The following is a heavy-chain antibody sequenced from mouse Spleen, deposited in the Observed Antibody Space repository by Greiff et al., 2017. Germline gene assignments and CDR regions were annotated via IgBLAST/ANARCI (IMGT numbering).Heavy chain of an antibody. J-gene: IGHJ1*03. CDR3: ARRNWDDWYFDV. CDR1: GFTFSDYY. D-gene: IGHD4-1*01. CDR2: ISNGGGST. V-gene: IGHV5-12*01. Sequence: EVKLVESGGGLVQPGGSLKLSCAASGFTFSDYYMYWVRQTPEKRLEWVAYISNGGGSTYYPDTVKGRFTISRDNAKNTLYLQMSRLKSEDTAMYYCARRNWDDWYFDVWGTGTTVTVSS.